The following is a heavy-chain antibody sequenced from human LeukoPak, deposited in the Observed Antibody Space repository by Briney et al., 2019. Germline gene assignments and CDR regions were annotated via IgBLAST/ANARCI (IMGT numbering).Heavy chain of an antibody. Sequence: SGRSLRLSCAASGFTFDDYAMHWVRQAPGKGLEWVSGISWNSGSIGYADSVKGRFTISRDNAKNSLYLQMNGLRAEDTALYYCAMGYERYSSGWYGSFDIWGQGTMVTVSS. CDR1: GFTFDDYA. J-gene: IGHJ3*02. V-gene: IGHV3-9*01. CDR2: ISWNSGSI. D-gene: IGHD6-19*01. CDR3: AMGYERYSSGWYGSFDI.